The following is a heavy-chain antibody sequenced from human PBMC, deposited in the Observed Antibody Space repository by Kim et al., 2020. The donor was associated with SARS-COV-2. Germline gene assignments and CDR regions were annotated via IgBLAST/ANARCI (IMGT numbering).Heavy chain of an antibody. V-gene: IGHV4-59*12. J-gene: IGHJ4*01. CDR1: GFSISNYY. D-gene: IGHD4-17*01. Sequence: SETLSLTCIVSGFSISNYYWSWIRQPPGKGLEWIAYIYNSGSTTYNPALKSRVAISVNTSKNQFSLKVTSVSAADTAVYFCVKGKDYADPFDSWAHGTL. CDR2: IYNSGST. CDR3: VKGKDYADPFDS.